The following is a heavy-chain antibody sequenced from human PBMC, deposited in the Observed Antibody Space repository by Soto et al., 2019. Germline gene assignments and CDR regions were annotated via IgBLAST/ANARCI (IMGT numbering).Heavy chain of an antibody. D-gene: IGHD3-3*02. CDR3: AAELGFGKLAVV. CDR1: GDTFKNCV. J-gene: IGHJ6*02. Sequence: QVQVVQSGVEVRRPGSSVKVSCKASGDTFKNCVISWVRQAPGQGLEWMGGIIPLFGTTDFAQRFQGRLTITTDESATTVYMELSRLRSEDTATYYCAAELGFGKLAVVWGQGNTVIVSS. V-gene: IGHV1-69*01. CDR2: IIPLFGTT.